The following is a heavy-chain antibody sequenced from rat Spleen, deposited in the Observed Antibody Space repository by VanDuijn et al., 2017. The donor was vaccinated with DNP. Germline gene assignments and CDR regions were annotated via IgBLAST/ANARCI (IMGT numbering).Heavy chain of an antibody. J-gene: IGHJ2*01. Sequence: EVQLVESGGGLVQPGRSLKLSCAASGFTFSDYYMAWVRQAPTKGLEWVTSISPSGGGTYYRDSVKGRFTISRDNAKNTLYLQMNSLRSEDTASYYCARGNYPGINTFDYWGQGVMVTVSS. CDR3: ARGNYPGINTFDY. CDR2: ISPSGGGT. CDR1: GFTFSDYY. D-gene: IGHD1-4*01. V-gene: IGHV5-25*01.